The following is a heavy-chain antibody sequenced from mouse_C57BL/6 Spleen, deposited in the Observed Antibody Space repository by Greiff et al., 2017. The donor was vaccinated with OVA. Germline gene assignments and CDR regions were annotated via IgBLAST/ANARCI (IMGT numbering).Heavy chain of an antibody. V-gene: IGHV1-76*01. CDR1: GYTFTDYY. CDR3: ARGYGYGRVWFAY. CDR2: IYPGSGNT. Sequence: QVQLQQSGAELVRPGASVKLSCKASGYTFTDYYINWVKQRPGQGLEWIARIYPGSGNTYYNEKFKGKATLTAEKSSSTAYMQLSSLTSEDSAVYFCARGYGYGRVWFAYWGQGTLGTVS. J-gene: IGHJ3*01. D-gene: IGHD2-2*01.